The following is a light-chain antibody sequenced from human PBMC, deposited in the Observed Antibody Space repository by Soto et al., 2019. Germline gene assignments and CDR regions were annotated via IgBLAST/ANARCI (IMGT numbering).Light chain of an antibody. CDR1: QGINSH. CDR3: QKYNSALT. V-gene: IGKV1-9*01. J-gene: IGKJ5*01. Sequence: DIQLTPSPSFLSSSLGDRVTITFRASQGINSHLAWYQQGPGKAPKLLIYAASTLQGGVPSRFSGSASGTEFTLTISSLQPEDFATYYCQKYNSALTFGQGTRLEIK. CDR2: AAS.